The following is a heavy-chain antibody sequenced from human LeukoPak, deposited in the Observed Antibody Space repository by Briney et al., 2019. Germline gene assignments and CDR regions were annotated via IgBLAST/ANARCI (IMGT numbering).Heavy chain of an antibody. V-gene: IGHV4-4*07. CDR2: IYTSGST. CDR3: ARDGSMIVPGTYYFDY. J-gene: IGHJ4*02. D-gene: IGHD3-22*01. CDR1: GGSISSYY. Sequence: SETLSLTCTVSGGSISSYYWSWIRQPAGKGLEWIGRIYTSGSTNYNPSLKSRVTMSVDTSKNQFSLKLSSVTAVDTAVYYCARDGSMIVPGTYYFDYWGQGTLVTVSS.